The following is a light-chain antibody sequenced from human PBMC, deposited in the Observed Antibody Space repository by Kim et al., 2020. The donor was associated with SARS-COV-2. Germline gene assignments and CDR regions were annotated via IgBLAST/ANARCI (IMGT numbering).Light chain of an antibody. CDR2: RAS. CDR3: QQYRTYPPLT. V-gene: IGKV1-5*03. CDR1: QSISDW. J-gene: IGKJ4*01. Sequence: PIGDRVTITGRASQSISDWLAWYQQKPGRAPKLLIYRASRLDSGVPSRFSGSGSETEFSLTISSLQPDDFATYYCQQYRTYPPLTFGGGTKVDIK.